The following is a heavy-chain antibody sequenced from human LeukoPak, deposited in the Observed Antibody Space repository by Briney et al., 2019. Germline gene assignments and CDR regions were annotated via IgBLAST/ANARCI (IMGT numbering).Heavy chain of an antibody. CDR2: INHSGST. V-gene: IGHV4-34*01. CDR3: AGYCXSTSCYXXXYFDY. D-gene: IGHD2-2*01. Sequence: PSETLSLTCAVYGGSFSGYYWSWIRQPPGKGLEWIGEINHSGSTNYNPSLKSRVTISVDTSKNQFSLKLSSVTAADTAVYYCAGYCXSTSCYXXXYFDYWGQGTLVTVSS. J-gene: IGHJ4*02. CDR1: GGSFSGYY.